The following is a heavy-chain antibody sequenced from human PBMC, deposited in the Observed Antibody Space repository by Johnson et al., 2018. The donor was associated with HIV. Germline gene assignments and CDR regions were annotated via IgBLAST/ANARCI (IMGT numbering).Heavy chain of an antibody. D-gene: IGHD6-13*01. CDR2: IWYDGTNE. CDR3: TTGQLGGASDI. J-gene: IGHJ3*02. CDR1: GFTFSSSG. Sequence: QVQLVESGGGVVQPERSLRLSCAASGFTFSSSGMLWVRQAPGKGLEWVAVIWYDGTNEYSADSVKGRFTISRDDSKNTLYLQMSSLKIEDTAVYYCTTGQLGGASDIWGQGTMVTVSS. V-gene: IGHV3-33*01.